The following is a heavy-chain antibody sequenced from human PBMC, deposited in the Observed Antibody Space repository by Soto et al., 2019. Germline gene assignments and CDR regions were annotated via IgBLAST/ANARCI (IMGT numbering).Heavy chain of an antibody. CDR2: ISSNSDTI. D-gene: IGHD4-17*01. CDR3: AKDMKWGGMTTIHYFDS. Sequence: EVQLVESGGGLVQPGRSLRLSCVASGFTADDYAMHWVRQAPGKGLEWVSGISSNSDTIDSADSVKGRFTISRDNAKNSLFLQMNSLRPEDTALYYCAKDMKWGGMTTIHYFDSWGQGTLVTVSS. CDR1: GFTADDYA. V-gene: IGHV3-9*02. J-gene: IGHJ4*02.